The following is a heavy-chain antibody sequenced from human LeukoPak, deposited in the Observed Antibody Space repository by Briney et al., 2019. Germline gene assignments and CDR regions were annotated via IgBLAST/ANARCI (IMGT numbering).Heavy chain of an antibody. J-gene: IGHJ6*03. CDR3: AKARDASMYHYYMDV. CDR2: ISGDGKDR. CDR1: GFTFSSYG. V-gene: IGHV3-23*01. Sequence: GGSLRLSCAASGFTFSSYGMSWVRQAPGKGLQWVSAISGDGKDRDYPDSVKGRFTISRDNSKNTLYLQMDSLRAEDTAMYYCAKARDASMYHYYMDVWGIGTTVTVSS. D-gene: IGHD5-24*01.